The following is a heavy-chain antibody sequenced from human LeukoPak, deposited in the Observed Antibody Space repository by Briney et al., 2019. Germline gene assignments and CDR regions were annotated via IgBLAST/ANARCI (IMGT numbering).Heavy chain of an antibody. CDR3: AITFYYGSRLYYYTFDS. J-gene: IGHJ5*01. Sequence: GGSLRLSCAAPGFNFSNYAMSWVRLGPGKGPEWVSAISGSGFITYYADSVKGRFTISRDNSTNTLYLQMNSLRVEDTAVYFCAITFYYGSRLYYYTFDSCGQGTLVTVSS. CDR2: ISGSGFIT. CDR1: GFNFSNYA. V-gene: IGHV3-23*01. D-gene: IGHD3-10*01.